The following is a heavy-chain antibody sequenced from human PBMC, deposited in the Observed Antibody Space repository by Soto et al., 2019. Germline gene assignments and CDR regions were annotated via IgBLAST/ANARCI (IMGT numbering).Heavy chain of an antibody. Sequence: GGSLRLSCAASGFTFSSYSMNWVRQAPGKGLEWVGRIKSKTDGGTTDYAAPVKGRFTISRDDSKNTLYLQMNSLKTEDTAVYYCTTGTPYSSSWQERDAFDIWGQGTMVTVSS. CDR1: GFTFSSYS. J-gene: IGHJ3*02. CDR3: TTGTPYSSSWQERDAFDI. V-gene: IGHV3-15*07. D-gene: IGHD6-13*01. CDR2: IKSKTDGGTT.